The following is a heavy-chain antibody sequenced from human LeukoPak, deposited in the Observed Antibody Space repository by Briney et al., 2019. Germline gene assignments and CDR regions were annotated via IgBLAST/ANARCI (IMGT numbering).Heavy chain of an antibody. CDR2: IKQDGSEK. Sequence: GGSLRLSCAASGFTFSSYWMSWVRQAPGKGLEWVANIKQDGSEKYYVDSVKGRFTISRDNAKNSLSLQMNSLRAEDTAVYYCARDRTAMPYYYYYYMDVWGKGTTVTVSS. J-gene: IGHJ6*03. CDR1: GFTFSSYW. D-gene: IGHD5-18*01. V-gene: IGHV3-7*01. CDR3: ARDRTAMPYYYYYYMDV.